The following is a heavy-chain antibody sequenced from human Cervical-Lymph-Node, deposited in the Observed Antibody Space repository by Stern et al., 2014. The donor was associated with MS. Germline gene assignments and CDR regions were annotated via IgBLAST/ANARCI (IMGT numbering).Heavy chain of an antibody. Sequence: QVQLVQSGAEVKKPGSSVKVSCKASGGTFSSYAITLVRQAPGRGLEWMGEIIPMVATTKYAQKFQGRVTIIADGSTTTAYMELSSLRSEDTAVYYCARRDYYDSSGYYGDAFDIWGQGTMVTVSS. CDR2: IIPMVATT. CDR3: ARRDYYDSSGYYGDAFDI. D-gene: IGHD3-22*01. CDR1: GGTFSSYA. J-gene: IGHJ3*02. V-gene: IGHV1-69*01.